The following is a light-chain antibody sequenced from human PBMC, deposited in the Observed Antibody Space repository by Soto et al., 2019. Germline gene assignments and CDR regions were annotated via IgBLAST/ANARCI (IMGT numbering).Light chain of an antibody. CDR2: DAS. CDR3: QQTYSTRPVT. V-gene: IGKV1-39*01. CDR1: QSIGSD. Sequence: DIQMTQSPSSLSASVGDRVTITCRASQSIGSDLHWYQQKPGKAPKLLIYDASYLQSGVPSRFSGSGSGTIFTLTVSSLQPEDFATYYCQQTYSTRPVTFGQGTRLEIK. J-gene: IGKJ5*01.